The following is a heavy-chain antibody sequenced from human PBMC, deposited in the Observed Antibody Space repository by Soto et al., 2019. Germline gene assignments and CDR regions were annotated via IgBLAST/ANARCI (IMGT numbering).Heavy chain of an antibody. J-gene: IGHJ4*02. D-gene: IGHD6-13*01. CDR3: ARGCDSSTLYKWFCY. Sequence: GASVKVPSKASGGTSSSYTISWLRQPPGQGLEWMGRIIPILGIANYGQKYQGRVAIAAGKATSEAYKELSSLRTEDPEVYYCARGCDSSTLYKWFCYWGQGNLVTVSS. CDR2: IIPILGIA. V-gene: IGHV1-69*02. CDR1: GGTSSSYT.